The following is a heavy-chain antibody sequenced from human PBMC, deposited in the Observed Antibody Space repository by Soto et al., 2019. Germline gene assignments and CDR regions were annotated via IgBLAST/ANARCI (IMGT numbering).Heavy chain of an antibody. CDR2: ISHSAST. V-gene: IGHV4-30-2*01. CDR3: ARGKHSIGYYYAFNFFDY. J-gene: IGHJ4*02. Sequence: SETLSLTCAVSGDSINSGDSSWTWIRQPPGKGLEWIGYISHSASTYFNPSLKTRVTILVDRSKNQFSLKLSSVTAADSAVYYCARGKHSIGYYYAFNFFDYWGQGALVTVS. CDR1: GDSINSGDSS. D-gene: IGHD3-22*01.